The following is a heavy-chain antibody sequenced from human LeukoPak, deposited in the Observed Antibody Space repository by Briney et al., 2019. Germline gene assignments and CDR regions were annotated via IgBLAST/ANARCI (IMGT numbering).Heavy chain of an antibody. V-gene: IGHV3-21*01. J-gene: IGHJ5*02. CDR2: ITSSSSYI. CDR1: EFSVGSNY. D-gene: IGHD3-22*01. Sequence: PGGSLRLSCAASEFSVGSNYMTWVRQAPGQGLEWVSSITSSSSYIYYADSVKGRFTISRDNAKNSLYLQMNSLRAEDTAVYYCAREKYYDSSGRDSFDLWGQGTLVTVSS. CDR3: AREKYYDSSGRDSFDL.